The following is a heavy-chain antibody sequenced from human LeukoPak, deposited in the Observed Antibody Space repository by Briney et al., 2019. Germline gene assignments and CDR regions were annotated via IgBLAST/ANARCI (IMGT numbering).Heavy chain of an antibody. V-gene: IGHV4-39*01. Sequence: SETLSLTCTVSGGSISSSSYYWGWIRQPPGKGLEWIGSIYYSGSTYYNPFLKSRVTISVDTSKNQFSLKLSSVTAADTAVYYCAREYWGTLDYWGQGTLVTVSS. D-gene: IGHD2-8*02. CDR3: AREYWGTLDY. J-gene: IGHJ4*02. CDR2: IYYSGST. CDR1: GGSISSSSYY.